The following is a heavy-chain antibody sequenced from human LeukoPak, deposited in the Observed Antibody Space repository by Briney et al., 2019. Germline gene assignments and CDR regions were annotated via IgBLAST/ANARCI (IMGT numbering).Heavy chain of an antibody. Sequence: SETLSLTCAVYGGSFSGYYWSWIRQPPGKGLEWIGEINHSGSTNYNPSLKSRVTISVDTSKNQFSLKLSSVTAADTAVYYCARGSSGYSSSLDYWGQGTLVTVSS. CDR3: ARGSSGYSSSLDY. CDR2: INHSGST. D-gene: IGHD6-13*01. V-gene: IGHV4-34*01. CDR1: GGSFSGYY. J-gene: IGHJ4*02.